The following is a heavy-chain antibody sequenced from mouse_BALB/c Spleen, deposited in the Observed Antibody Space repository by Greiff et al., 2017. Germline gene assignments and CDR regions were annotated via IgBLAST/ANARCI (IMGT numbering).Heavy chain of an antibody. V-gene: IGHV1-5*01. D-gene: IGHD2-2*01. CDR2: IYPGNSDT. J-gene: IGHJ3*01. Sequence: VQLQQSGTVLARPGASVKMSCKASGYTFTSYWMHWVKQRPGQGLEWIGAIYPGNSDTSYNQKFKGKAKLTAVTSTSTAYMELSGLTNEDSAVYYCTRPPYGYDGAWFAYWGQGTLVTVSA. CDR1: GYTFTSYW. CDR3: TRPPYGYDGAWFAY.